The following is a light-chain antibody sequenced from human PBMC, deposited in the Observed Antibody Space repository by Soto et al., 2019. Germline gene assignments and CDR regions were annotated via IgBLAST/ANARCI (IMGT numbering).Light chain of an antibody. CDR1: SSDVGGYNY. CDR3: SSYAGSNNFERV. CDR2: EVS. J-gene: IGLJ3*02. Sequence: QSVLTQPPSVSGSPGQSVTISCTGTSSDVGGYNYVSWYQQHPGKAPKLMIYEVSKRPSGVPDRFSGSKSGNTASLTVSGLQAEDEADYYCSSYAGSNNFERVFGGGTKVTVL. V-gene: IGLV2-8*01.